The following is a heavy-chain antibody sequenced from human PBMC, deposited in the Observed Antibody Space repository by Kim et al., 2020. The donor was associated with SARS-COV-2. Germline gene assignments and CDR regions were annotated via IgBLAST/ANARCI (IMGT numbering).Heavy chain of an antibody. CDR3: ARGEQQLALDY. Sequence: SETLSLTCAVSGGSISSGGYSWSWIRQPPGKGLEWIGYIYHSGSTYYNPSLKSRVTISVDRSKNQFSLKLSSVTAADTAVYYCARGEQQLALDYWGQGTLVTVSS. CDR2: IYHSGST. CDR1: GGSISSGGYS. V-gene: IGHV4-30-2*01. J-gene: IGHJ4*02. D-gene: IGHD6-13*01.